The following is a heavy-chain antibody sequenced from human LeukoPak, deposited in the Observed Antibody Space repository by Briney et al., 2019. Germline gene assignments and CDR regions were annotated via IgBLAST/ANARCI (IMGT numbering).Heavy chain of an antibody. Sequence: SETLSLTCTVSGGSISSYYWSWIRQPPGKGLEWIGYIYYSGSTNYNPSLKSRVTISVDTSKNQFSLKLSSVTAADTAVYYCARGGGYGDTDYYYYYYMDVWGKGTTVTVSS. CDR1: GGSISSYY. CDR2: IYYSGST. CDR3: ARGGGYGDTDYYYYYYMDV. D-gene: IGHD4-17*01. J-gene: IGHJ6*03. V-gene: IGHV4-59*01.